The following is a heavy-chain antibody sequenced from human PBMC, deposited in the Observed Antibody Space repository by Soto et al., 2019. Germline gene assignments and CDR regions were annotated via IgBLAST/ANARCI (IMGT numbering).Heavy chain of an antibody. CDR3: ARGRWHSSSWQYYFDY. CDR1: GFTFSNYW. J-gene: IGHJ4*02. CDR2: IKQDVSEI. D-gene: IGHD6-13*01. Sequence: PVDSLRPSFPTSGFTFSNYWLSWIRQAPGKGLEWVANIKQDVSEIYYVDSVKGRFTISRDNAKNSLYLQMNSLRAEDTAVYYCARGRWHSSSWQYYFDYWGQGP. V-gene: IGHV3-7*01.